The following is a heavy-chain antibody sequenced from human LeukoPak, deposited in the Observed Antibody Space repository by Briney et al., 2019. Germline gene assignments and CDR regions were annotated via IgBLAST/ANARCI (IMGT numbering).Heavy chain of an antibody. V-gene: IGHV3-74*01. CDR3: ARESSGWLQLFDY. Sequence: GGSLRHSCAASGFTHRSYWMHWVRPPAGKGLVWVSRINNDWSSTGYADSVKGRFTISRDNAKNTVYLQMNSLRAEDTAVYYCARESSGWLQLFDYWGQGTLVTVSS. J-gene: IGHJ4*02. D-gene: IGHD5-24*01. CDR2: INNDWSST. CDR1: GFTHRSYW.